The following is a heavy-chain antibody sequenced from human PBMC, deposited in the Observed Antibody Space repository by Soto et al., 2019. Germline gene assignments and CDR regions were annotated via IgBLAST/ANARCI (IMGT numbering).Heavy chain of an antibody. CDR1: GFSLSTSGVG. J-gene: IGHJ3*02. CDR2: IYWDDDK. D-gene: IGHD6-19*01. Sequence: QITLKESGPTLVKPTQTLTLTCTFSGFSLSTSGVGVGWIRQPPGKALEWLALIYWDDDKRYSPSLKSRLTITKDTSKNQVVLTMTNMDPVDTATYYCPHRAVAGPADPDAFDIWGQGTMVTVSS. V-gene: IGHV2-5*02. CDR3: PHRAVAGPADPDAFDI.